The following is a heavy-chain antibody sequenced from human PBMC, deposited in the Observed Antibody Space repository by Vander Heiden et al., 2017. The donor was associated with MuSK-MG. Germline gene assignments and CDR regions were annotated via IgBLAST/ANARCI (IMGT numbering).Heavy chain of an antibody. J-gene: IGHJ3*02. CDR3: TRGRANDDGGLNGSAFDI. CDR1: GGSFSGYY. V-gene: IGHV4-34*01. D-gene: IGHD4-17*01. CDR2: VNHSGST. Sequence: QVQLQQWGAGLLKASETLSLTCAVYGGSFSGYYWSWIRQPPGKGLEWIGEVNHSGSTNSKPSLKRRVTISVDTSKNQFSRKLNSVTAAETAVYYCTRGRANDDGGLNGSAFDIWGQGTMVTVSS.